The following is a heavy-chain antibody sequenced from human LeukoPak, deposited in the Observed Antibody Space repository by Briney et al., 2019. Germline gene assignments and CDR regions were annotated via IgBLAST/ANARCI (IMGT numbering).Heavy chain of an antibody. V-gene: IGHV4-34*01. CDR3: ARGAWATRLGS. D-gene: IGHD2-15*01. CDR1: GESLNSYY. J-gene: IGHJ4*02. CDR2: IYEGETT. Sequence: SETLSLTCAVYGESLNSYYWSWVRQPPGEGLEWIGEIYEGETTEYNPSLKGRVTISMVPSKQQFSLSLSSVTAADTAVYYCARGAWATRLGSWGLGTPVIVSS.